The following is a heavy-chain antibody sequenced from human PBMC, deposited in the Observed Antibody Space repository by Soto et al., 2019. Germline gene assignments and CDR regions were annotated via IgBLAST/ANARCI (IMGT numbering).Heavy chain of an antibody. CDR1: GLSLRTTGVG. D-gene: IGHD2-21*02. V-gene: IGHV2-5*02. CDR2: LYWDDDQ. J-gene: IGHJ6*02. Sequence: QVTLKESGPTLVKPTQTLTLTCTVSGLSLRTTGVGVGWVRQPPGKDLEWLALLYWDDDQRYSPSLRSRLTIAKDSSEKQVVLTMTNMYTVDTATYYCVQSRCGGDCLEIYSSHAYNGLDVWGQGTTVTVSS. CDR3: VQSRCGGDCLEIYSSHAYNGLDV.